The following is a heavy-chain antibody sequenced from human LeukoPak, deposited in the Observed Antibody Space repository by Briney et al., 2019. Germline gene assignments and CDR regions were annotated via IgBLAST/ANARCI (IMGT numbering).Heavy chain of an antibody. CDR3: ARDSEPTIFGVVGSNWFDP. J-gene: IGHJ5*02. V-gene: IGHV1-69*05. CDR1: GGTFSSYA. Sequence: SVKVSCKASGGTFSSYAISWVRQAPGQGLEWMGGIIPIFGTANYAQKFQGRVTITTDESTSTAYMELSSLRSEDTAVYYCARDSEPTIFGVVGSNWFDPWGQGTLVTVSS. D-gene: IGHD3-3*01. CDR2: IIPIFGTA.